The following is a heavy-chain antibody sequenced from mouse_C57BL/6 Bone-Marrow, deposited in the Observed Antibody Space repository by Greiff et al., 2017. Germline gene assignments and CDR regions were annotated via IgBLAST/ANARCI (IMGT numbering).Heavy chain of an antibody. CDR3: SRSGYGGFAY. D-gene: IGHD1-1*02. J-gene: IGHJ3*01. CDR2: INPSNGGT. V-gene: IGHV1S81*02. Sequence: QVQLQQPGAELVKPGASVKLSCKSSGYTFTSYYMSWVKQRPGQGLEWIGGINPSNGGTNFNEKFKSKATLTADKSSNTAYMQRSSLTSEDSAVYYCSRSGYGGFAYWGQGTLVTVSA. CDR1: GYTFTSYY.